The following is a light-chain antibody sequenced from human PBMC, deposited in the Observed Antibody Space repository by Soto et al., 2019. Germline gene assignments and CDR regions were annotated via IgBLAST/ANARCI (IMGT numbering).Light chain of an antibody. Sequence: EIVLTQSPATLSLSPGERATLSCRASQTVTNDYLAWYQQKPGQAPRLLIFGASSRATGIPDRFGGSGSGTDFTLTISSLEPDDFAVYYCQQYGASPLFTFGPGTTVDFK. CDR2: GAS. J-gene: IGKJ3*01. V-gene: IGKV3-20*01. CDR1: QTVTNDY. CDR3: QQYGASPLFT.